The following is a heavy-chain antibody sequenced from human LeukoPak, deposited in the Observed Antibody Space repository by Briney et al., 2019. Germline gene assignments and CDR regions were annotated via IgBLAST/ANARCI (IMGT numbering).Heavy chain of an antibody. Sequence: GGSLRLSCAASGFTFSSYGMHWVRQAPGKGLEWIGRIRSKTDGGTTDYAAPVKDRFTISRDDSKNTLFLQINSLKTEDTAVYYCTTYVAVAGTRHFDSWGQGALVTVSS. CDR2: IRSKTDGGTT. CDR1: GFTFSSYG. V-gene: IGHV3-15*01. D-gene: IGHD6-19*01. J-gene: IGHJ4*02. CDR3: TTYVAVAGTRHFDS.